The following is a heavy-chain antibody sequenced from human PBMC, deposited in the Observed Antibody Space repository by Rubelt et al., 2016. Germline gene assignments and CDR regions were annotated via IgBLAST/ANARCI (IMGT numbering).Heavy chain of an antibody. V-gene: IGHV7-4-1*02. Sequence: QVQLLQSGAEVKKPGASVKVSCKASGYTFTSYAMNWVRQAPGQGLEWMGWINTNTGNPTYAQGLTGGLFFTLETSVSTAYLQSSRLKAEDTAVYYCARDPSSWQGWLLWGQGTLVTVSS. CDR1: GYTFTSYA. CDR3: ARDPSSWQGWLL. J-gene: IGHJ4*02. D-gene: IGHD6-13*01. CDR2: INTNTGNP.